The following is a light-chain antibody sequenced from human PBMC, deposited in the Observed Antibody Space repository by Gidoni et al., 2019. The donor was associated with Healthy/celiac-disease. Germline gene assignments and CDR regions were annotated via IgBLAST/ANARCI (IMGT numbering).Light chain of an antibody. Sequence: QSVLTQPPSVSGAPGQRVTISCTGSSSNIGAGYDVHWYQQLPGTAPKLLIYGNSNRPSGVPYRFSGSKPGTSASLAITGLQAEDEADYYCQSYDSSLSGSVFGGGTKLTVL. V-gene: IGLV1-40*01. CDR1: SSNIGAGYD. CDR2: GNS. CDR3: QSYDSSLSGSV. J-gene: IGLJ2*01.